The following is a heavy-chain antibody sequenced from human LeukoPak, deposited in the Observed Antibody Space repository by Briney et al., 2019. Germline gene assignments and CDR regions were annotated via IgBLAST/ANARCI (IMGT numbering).Heavy chain of an antibody. V-gene: IGHV1-46*01. CDR2: INPSGGST. D-gene: IGHD3-22*01. J-gene: IGHJ4*02. Sequence: GASVKVSCKASGYTFTSYYMHWVRQAPGQGLEWMGIINPSGGSTSYAQKFQGRVTITADKSTSTAYMELSSLKTEDTAVYYCTTMTNYYDSSGYIVDYWGQGTLVTVSS. CDR1: GYTFTSYY. CDR3: TTMTNYYDSSGYIVDY.